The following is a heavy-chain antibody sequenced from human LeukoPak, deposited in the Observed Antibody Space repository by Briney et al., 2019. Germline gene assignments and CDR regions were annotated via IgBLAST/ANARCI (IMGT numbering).Heavy chain of an antibody. Sequence: PGGSLRLSCAASGFTFSDYYMSWIRQAPGKGLEWVSHISSSGSPVYYADSVKGRFTISRDNAKNSLYLQMNSLRAEDTAVYYCVRDPRAALAYWGQGTLVTVSS. CDR1: GFTFSDYY. J-gene: IGHJ4*02. V-gene: IGHV3-11*01. CDR2: ISSSGSPV. D-gene: IGHD6-6*01. CDR3: VRDPRAALAY.